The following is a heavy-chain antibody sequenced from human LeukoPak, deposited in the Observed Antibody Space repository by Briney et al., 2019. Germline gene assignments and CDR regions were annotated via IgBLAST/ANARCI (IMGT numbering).Heavy chain of an antibody. D-gene: IGHD3/OR15-3a*01. J-gene: IGHJ2*01. CDR3: ARRSHGDWFHFDL. CDR2: IYYSGST. CDR1: GGSISSYY. V-gene: IGHV4-59*01. Sequence: SETLSLTCTVSGGSISSYYWTWIRQPPGKGLEWIGYIYYSGSTNYNPSLKSRVTISLDTSKNQFSLQLSSVTAADTAVYYCARRSHGDWFHFDLWGRGTLVTVSS.